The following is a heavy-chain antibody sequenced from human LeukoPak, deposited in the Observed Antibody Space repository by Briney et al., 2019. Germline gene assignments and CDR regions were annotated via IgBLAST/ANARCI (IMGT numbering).Heavy chain of an antibody. V-gene: IGHV3-7*01. Sequence: PGGSLRLSCAASGFTFSTYWMSWVRQAPGKGLEWVANINQDGGEKYYVDSVKGRFTISRDNAKNSLYLQMNSLRAEDTAVYYCAADNPLSVLRFYHWGQGTLVTVSS. CDR3: AADNPLSVLRFYH. J-gene: IGHJ4*02. CDR2: INQDGGEK. CDR1: GFTFSTYW. D-gene: IGHD3-3*01.